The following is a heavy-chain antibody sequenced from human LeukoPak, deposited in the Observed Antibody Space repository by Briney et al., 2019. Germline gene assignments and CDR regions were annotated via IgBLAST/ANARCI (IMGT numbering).Heavy chain of an antibody. CDR2: IYHSGST. CDR3: ASIQH. CDR1: GGSISSSSYY. J-gene: IGHJ1*01. V-gene: IGHV4-39*07. Sequence: SETLSLTCTVSGGSISSSSYYWGWIRQPPGKGLEWIGSIYHSGSTYYNPSLKSRVTISVDTSKNQFSLKLSSVTAADTAVYYCASIQHWGQGTLVTVSS.